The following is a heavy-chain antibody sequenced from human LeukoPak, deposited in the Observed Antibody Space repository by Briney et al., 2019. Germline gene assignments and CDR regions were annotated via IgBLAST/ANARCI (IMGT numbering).Heavy chain of an antibody. CDR1: GYTFTSYA. CDR3: ARPLRYYYDSSGYSFDY. D-gene: IGHD3-22*01. CDR2: INAGNGNT. Sequence: ASVKVSCKASGYTFTSYAMHWVRQAPGQRLEWMGWINAGNGNTKYSQKFQGRVTITRDTSASTAYMELSSLRSEDTAVYYCARPLRYYYDSSGYSFDYWGQGTLVTVSS. J-gene: IGHJ4*02. V-gene: IGHV1-3*01.